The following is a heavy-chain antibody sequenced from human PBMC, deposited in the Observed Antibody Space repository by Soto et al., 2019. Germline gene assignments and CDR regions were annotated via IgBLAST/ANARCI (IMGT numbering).Heavy chain of an antibody. V-gene: IGHV1-18*01. Sequence: QVQMVQSGTEVEKPGASVKISCQASGYSFRTYGINWVRQAPGQGLEWMGWISVYNGHTYYTEKFQGRVTMTTDTSKNTAYMELMSLRSDDTAVYYCARGRGASSWYETPHYFDYWGQGTLVTVSS. D-gene: IGHD6-13*01. CDR1: GYSFRTYG. J-gene: IGHJ4*02. CDR3: ARGRGASSWYETPHYFDY. CDR2: ISVYNGHT.